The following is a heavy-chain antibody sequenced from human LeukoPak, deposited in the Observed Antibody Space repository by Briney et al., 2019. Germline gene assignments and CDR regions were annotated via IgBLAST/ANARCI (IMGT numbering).Heavy chain of an antibody. CDR3: ARADCSSSTCYLRRSWFDP. CDR2: ISTSSRYI. J-gene: IGHJ5*02. V-gene: IGHV3-21*01. Sequence: PGGSLSLSRAASGFTLSNYDMNWVRQAPGKGLEWVSSISTSSRYIYYKDSVRGRFTISRDDAKNSLYLEMNSLRAEDTAVYYCARADCSSSTCYLRRSWFDPWGQGTLGTVSS. CDR1: GFTLSNYD. D-gene: IGHD2-2*01.